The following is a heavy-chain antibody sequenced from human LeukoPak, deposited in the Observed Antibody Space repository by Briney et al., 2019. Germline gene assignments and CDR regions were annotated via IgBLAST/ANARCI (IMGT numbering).Heavy chain of an antibody. CDR1: GFTFSSYW. Sequence: PGGSLRLSCAASGFTFSSYWMQWVRQAPGKGLVWVSRIKSDGSTRYADSVKGRFTISRDNAKNTVSLQMTSLRAEDTGVYYCARAPSEIGGYYPEYFRHWGQGTLVIVSS. CDR3: ARAPSEIGGYYPEYFRH. D-gene: IGHD3-22*01. CDR2: IKSDGST. J-gene: IGHJ1*01. V-gene: IGHV3-74*01.